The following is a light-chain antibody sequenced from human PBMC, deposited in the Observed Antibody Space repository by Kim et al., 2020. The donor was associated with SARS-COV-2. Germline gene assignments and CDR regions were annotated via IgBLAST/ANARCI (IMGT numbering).Light chain of an antibody. V-gene: IGKV1-39*01. CDR2: AAS. CDR3: QQGYTSPQIT. J-gene: IGKJ5*01. CDR1: QSISSH. Sequence: SVGDRVIITCRASQSISSHLNWYQQKPGKGPKLLIYAASSLHSGVPSRFSGSGTGTEFTLTISSLQPEDFATYYCQQGYTSPQITFGQGTRLEIK.